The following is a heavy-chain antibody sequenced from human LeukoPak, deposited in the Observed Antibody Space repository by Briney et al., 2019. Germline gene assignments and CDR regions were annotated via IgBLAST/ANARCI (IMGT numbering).Heavy chain of an antibody. CDR3: AKDQQNYYDSSGSDY. V-gene: IGHV3-30*18. D-gene: IGHD3-22*01. J-gene: IGHJ4*02. Sequence: GGSLRLSCAASGFTFSTYNVNWVRQAPGKGLEWVAVISYDGSNKYYADSVKGRFTISRDNSKNTLYLQMNSLRAEDTAVYYCAKDQQNYYDSSGSDYWGQGTLVTVSS. CDR2: ISYDGSNK. CDR1: GFTFSTYN.